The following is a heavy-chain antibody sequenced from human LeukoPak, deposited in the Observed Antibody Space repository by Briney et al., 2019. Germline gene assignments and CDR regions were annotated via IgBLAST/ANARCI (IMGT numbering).Heavy chain of an antibody. CDR3: ARDYVQYGSPVPMAGD. CDR2: IKQDGSEK. Sequence: GGSLRLSCTASGFTFSSHWMSWVRQAPGRGLEWVANIKQDGSEKYYVDSVKGRVTISGDNAKNSLYLQMNSLRTEDTAVYYCARDYVQYGSPVPMAGDWGQGTLVTVSS. J-gene: IGHJ4*02. D-gene: IGHD2-8*01. CDR1: GFTFSSHW. V-gene: IGHV3-7*01.